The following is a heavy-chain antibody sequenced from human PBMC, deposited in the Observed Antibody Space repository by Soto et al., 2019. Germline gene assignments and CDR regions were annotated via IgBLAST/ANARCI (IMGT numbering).Heavy chain of an antibody. V-gene: IGHV3-23*01. Sequence: EVQLLESGGGLVQPGGSLRLACVASGFTFSSYAMTWVRQAPGKGLEWVSGISGSGGSTYYADSVKGRFTIPRDNSEHALYLQMHSLRAEDTAVYFCAQVRGVVALDGYFDCWGQGTLVTVSS. CDR2: ISGSGGST. CDR3: AQVRGVVALDGYFDC. CDR1: GFTFSSYA. D-gene: IGHD2-15*01. J-gene: IGHJ4*02.